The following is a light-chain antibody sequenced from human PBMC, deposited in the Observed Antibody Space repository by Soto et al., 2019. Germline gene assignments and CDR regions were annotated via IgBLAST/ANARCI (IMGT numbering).Light chain of an antibody. CDR2: DSF. J-gene: IGKJ2*01. Sequence: DIQLTQSPSTLSASVGDSVTITCRSSQSISIWLAWYQQKPGRAPKLLIYDSFNLASGVPSRFGGRESGTEFTLTISSVQPDDFATYYCQQYDTLTHTFGQGTRLEVK. V-gene: IGKV1-5*01. CDR3: QQYDTLTHT. CDR1: QSISIW.